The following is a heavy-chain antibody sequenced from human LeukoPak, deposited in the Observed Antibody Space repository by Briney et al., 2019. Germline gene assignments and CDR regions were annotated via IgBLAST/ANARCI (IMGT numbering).Heavy chain of an antibody. J-gene: IGHJ4*02. Sequence: SQTLSLTCAVSGGSISSGGYSWSWIRQPPGKGLEWIGYIYHSGSTYYNPTLKSRVTISVDRSKNQFSLKLSSVTAADTAVYYCARVYCSSTSCYYFDYWGQGTLVTVSS. CDR2: IYHSGST. D-gene: IGHD2-2*01. CDR3: ARVYCSSTSCYYFDY. V-gene: IGHV4-30-2*01. CDR1: GGSISSGGYS.